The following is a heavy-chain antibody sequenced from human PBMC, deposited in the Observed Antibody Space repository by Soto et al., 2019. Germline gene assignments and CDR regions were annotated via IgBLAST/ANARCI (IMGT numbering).Heavy chain of an antibody. Sequence: GGSLRLSCAASEFNFEYYAMHWVRQSPGKGLEWVSGISWNSGTLVYADSVKGRFTISRDNAKNSLFLQMNSLRPEDTALYFCAKGRTRPLQLGSFGDNAFDVWGQGTMVTVSS. CDR3: AKGRTRPLQLGSFGDNAFDV. V-gene: IGHV3-9*01. J-gene: IGHJ3*01. CDR2: ISWNSGTL. D-gene: IGHD3-10*01. CDR1: EFNFEYYA.